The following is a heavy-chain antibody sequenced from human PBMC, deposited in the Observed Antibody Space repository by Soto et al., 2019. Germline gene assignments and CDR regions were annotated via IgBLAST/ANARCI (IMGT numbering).Heavy chain of an antibody. D-gene: IGHD3-10*01. CDR3: ASSSGDLDVYGMDI. CDR1: GFTFSRYA. J-gene: IGHJ6*02. Sequence: EAQLLESGGGLVQPGGSLRLSCAASGFTFSRYAMSWVRQAPGKGLEWVSTFTGGGHTTYNADSVNGRFTISRDNSKNTLYLQMNNLRAEDTAIYYCASSSGDLDVYGMDIWGPGTTVTVSS. V-gene: IGHV3-23*01. CDR2: FTGGGHTT.